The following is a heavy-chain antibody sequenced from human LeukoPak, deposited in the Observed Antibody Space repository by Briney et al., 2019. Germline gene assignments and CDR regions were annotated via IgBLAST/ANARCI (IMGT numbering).Heavy chain of an antibody. V-gene: IGHV3-33*01. CDR1: GFTFSSYG. J-gene: IGHJ4*02. CDR3: ARDHEWGRAYFDY. Sequence: SGRSLRLSCAASGFTFSSYGMHWVRQAPGKGLEWVAVIWYDGSKEYCADSVKGRFTISRDNSKNTLYLQMNSLRAEDTAVYYCARDHEWGRAYFDYWGQGTLVTVSS. D-gene: IGHD1-26*01. CDR2: IWYDGSKE.